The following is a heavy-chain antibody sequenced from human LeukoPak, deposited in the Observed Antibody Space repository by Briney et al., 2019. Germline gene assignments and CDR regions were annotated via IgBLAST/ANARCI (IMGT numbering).Heavy chain of an antibody. Sequence: GGSLRLSCAASGFTFSSYSMNWVRQAPGKGLEWVSSISSSSSYIYYADSVKGRFTISRDNSKNTLYLQMNSLRAEDTAVYYCARVIRDYFDYWGQGTLVTVSS. V-gene: IGHV3-21*01. CDR2: ISSSSSYI. J-gene: IGHJ4*02. CDR1: GFTFSSYS. D-gene: IGHD3-3*02. CDR3: ARVIRDYFDY.